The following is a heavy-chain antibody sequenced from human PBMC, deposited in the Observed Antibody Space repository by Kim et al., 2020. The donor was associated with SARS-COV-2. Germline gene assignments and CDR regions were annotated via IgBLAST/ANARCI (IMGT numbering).Heavy chain of an antibody. CDR2: IYHSGST. CDR3: ARESLGGYYYVGYSHLLFDY. Sequence: SETLSLTCTVSGYSISSGYYWGWIRQPPGKGLEWIGSIYHSGSTYYNPSLKSRVTISVDTSKNQFSLKLSSVTAADTAVYYCARESLGGYYYVGYSHLLFDYWGQGTLVTVSS. J-gene: IGHJ4*02. D-gene: IGHD3-22*01. CDR1: GYSISSGYY. V-gene: IGHV4-38-2*02.